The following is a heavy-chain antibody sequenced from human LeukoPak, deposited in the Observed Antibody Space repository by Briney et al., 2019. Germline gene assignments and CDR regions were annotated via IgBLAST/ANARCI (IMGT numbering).Heavy chain of an antibody. CDR1: GFTFANYV. Sequence: GRSLRLSCAASGFTFANYVTHWVRQAPGKGLEWVAVTSPDEGLKFYGDSVKGRFTIPRDNSKNTMYLQMNNLREEDTAVYYCTRDPILGAPDYFDYWGQGTLVTVSS. CDR3: TRDPILGAPDYFDY. V-gene: IGHV3-30*04. D-gene: IGHD1-26*01. J-gene: IGHJ4*02. CDR2: TSPDEGLK.